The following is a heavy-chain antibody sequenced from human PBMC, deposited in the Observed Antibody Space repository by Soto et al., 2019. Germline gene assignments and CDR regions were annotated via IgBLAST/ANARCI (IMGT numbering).Heavy chain of an antibody. CDR3: SRSGNARTFDH. CDR1: GFSFSDYY. D-gene: IGHD2-15*01. Sequence: QVQLVESGGGLVTPGGSLRLSCVDSGFSFSDYYMRWIRQAPGKGLEWISFISNSGNLVNYADSVKGRFTISRDNAKRSLLLQLNSLGAEDSAVYYCSRSGNARTFDHWGKGTLVTVSS. J-gene: IGHJ4*02. CDR2: ISNSGNLV. V-gene: IGHV3-11*01.